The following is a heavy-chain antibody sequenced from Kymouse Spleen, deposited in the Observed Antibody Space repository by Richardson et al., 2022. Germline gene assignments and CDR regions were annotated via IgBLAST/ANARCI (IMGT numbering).Heavy chain of an antibody. CDR2: IYYSGST. V-gene: IGHV4-59*01. D-gene: IGHD1-7*01. Sequence: QVQLQESGPGLVKPSETLSLTCTVSGGSISSYYWSWIRQPPGKGLEWIGYIYYSGSTNYNPSLKSRVTISVDTSKNQFSLKLSSVTAADTAVYYCARANWNSFDYWGQGTLVTVSS. J-gene: IGHJ4*02. CDR1: GGSISSYY. CDR3: ARANWNSFDY.